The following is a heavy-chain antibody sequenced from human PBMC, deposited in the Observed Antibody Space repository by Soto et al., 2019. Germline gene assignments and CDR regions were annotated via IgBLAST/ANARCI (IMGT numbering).Heavy chain of an antibody. CDR3: TIVVVPGYYYYYMDV. D-gene: IGHD2-2*01. Sequence: GGSLRLSCTASGFSFSSYAMYWFRQPPGKGLEWVAVISHDGINKHYADSVKGRVTVSRDNSNHSLDLQLNSLRGEDTAMYYCTIVVVPGYYYYYMDVWGKGTTVTVSS. J-gene: IGHJ6*03. CDR2: ISHDGINK. V-gene: IGHV3-30-3*01. CDR1: GFSFSSYA.